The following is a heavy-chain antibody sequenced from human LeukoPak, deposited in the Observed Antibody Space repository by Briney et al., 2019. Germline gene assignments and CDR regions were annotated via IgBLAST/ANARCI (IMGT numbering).Heavy chain of an antibody. J-gene: IGHJ5*02. CDR3: ARVQARAAPYNSFDP. D-gene: IGHD2-15*01. CDR2: MNPNSGNT. CDR1: GYTFTSYD. V-gene: IGHV1-8*01. Sequence: ASVKVSCKASGYTFTSYDINWVRQATGQGLEWMGWMNPNSGNTGYAQKFQGRVTMTRNTAMSTAYMELSGLRSEDTAVYYCARVQARAAPYNSFDPWGQGTLVTVSS.